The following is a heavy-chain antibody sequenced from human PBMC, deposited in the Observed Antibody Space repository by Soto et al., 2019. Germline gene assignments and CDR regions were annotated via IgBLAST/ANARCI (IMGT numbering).Heavy chain of an antibody. V-gene: IGHV4-34*01. Sequence: SETLSLTCAFYGGSFSGYYWSWIRQPPGKGLEWIGEINHSGSTNYNPSLKSRVTISVDTSKNQFSLKLSSVTAADTAVYYCARERRISRRRQLGWFDPWGQGTLVTVSS. CDR2: INHSGST. CDR3: ARERRISRRRQLGWFDP. CDR1: GGSFSGYY. J-gene: IGHJ5*02. D-gene: IGHD1-1*01.